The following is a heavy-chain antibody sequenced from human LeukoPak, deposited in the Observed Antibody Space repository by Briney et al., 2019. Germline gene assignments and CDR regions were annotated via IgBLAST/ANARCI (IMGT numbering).Heavy chain of an antibody. D-gene: IGHD3-22*01. CDR2: INHSGST. J-gene: IGHJ4*02. V-gene: IGHV4-34*01. CDR1: GESFSGYY. Sequence: SETLSLTCAVYGESFSGYYWSWIRQPPGKGLEWIGEINHSGSTNYNPSLKSRVTISVDTSKNQFSLKLSSVTAADTAVYYCARHSRRTYYYDSSGYSHLDYWGQGTLVTVSS. CDR3: ARHSRRTYYYDSSGYSHLDY.